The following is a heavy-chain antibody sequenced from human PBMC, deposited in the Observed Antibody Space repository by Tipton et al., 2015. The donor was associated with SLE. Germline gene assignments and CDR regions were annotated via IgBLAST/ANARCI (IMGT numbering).Heavy chain of an antibody. CDR3: ARGRAGRITMVRGVITLYYFDY. CDR1: GGSISNYY. J-gene: IGHJ4*02. V-gene: IGHV4-4*08. Sequence: TLSLTCTVSGGSISNYYWSWIRQPPGKGLEWIGYIYTSGSTSYNPSLKSRVTISVGTSKSQFSLKLSSVTAADTAVYYCARGRAGRITMVRGVITLYYFDYWGQGTLVTVSS. CDR2: IYTSGST. D-gene: IGHD3-10*01.